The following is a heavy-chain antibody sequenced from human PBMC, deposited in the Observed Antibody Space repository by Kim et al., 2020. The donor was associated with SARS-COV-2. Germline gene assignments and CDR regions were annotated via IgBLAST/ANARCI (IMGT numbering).Heavy chain of an antibody. CDR3: AREVGMRWLQKGSYFDY. Sequence: SETLSLTCTVSGGSISSGGYYWSWIRQHPGKGLEWIGYIYYSGSTYYNPSLKSRVTISVDTSKNQFSLKLSSVTAADTAVYYCAREVGMRWLQKGSYFDYWGQGTLVTVSS. CDR1: GGSISSGGYY. V-gene: IGHV4-31*03. D-gene: IGHD5-12*01. J-gene: IGHJ4*02. CDR2: IYYSGST.